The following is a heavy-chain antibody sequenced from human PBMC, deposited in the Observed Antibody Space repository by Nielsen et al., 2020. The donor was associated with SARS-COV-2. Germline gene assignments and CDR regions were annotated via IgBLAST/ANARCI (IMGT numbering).Heavy chain of an antibody. V-gene: IGHV3-48*01. CDR3: ARDVYSSGHDY. J-gene: IGHJ4*02. Sequence: GESLKLSCAASGFTFSSYSMNWVRQAPGKGLEWVSYISSSSSTIYYADSVKGRFTISRDNAKNSLYLQMNSLRAEDTAVYYCARDVYSSGHDYWGQGTLVTVSS. D-gene: IGHD6-19*01. CDR2: ISSSSSTI. CDR1: GFTFSSYS.